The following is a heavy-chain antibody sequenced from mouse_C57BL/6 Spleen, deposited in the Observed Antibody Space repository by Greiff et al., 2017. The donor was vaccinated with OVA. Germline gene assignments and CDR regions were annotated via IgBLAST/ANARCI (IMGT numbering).Heavy chain of an antibody. CDR3: ASPYSNYFDY. CDR1: GYTFTSYW. J-gene: IGHJ2*01. D-gene: IGHD2-5*01. CDR2: IDPSDSYT. Sequence: QVQLQQPGAELVRPGTSVKLSCKASGYTFTSYWMHWVKQRPGQGLEWIGVIDPSDSYTNYNQKFKSKATLTVDTSSSPAYMQLSSLTSEDSAVYYCASPYSNYFDYWGQGTTLTVSS. V-gene: IGHV1-59*01.